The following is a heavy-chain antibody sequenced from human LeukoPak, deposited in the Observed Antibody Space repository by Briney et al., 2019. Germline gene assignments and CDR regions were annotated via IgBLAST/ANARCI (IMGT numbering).Heavy chain of an antibody. J-gene: IGHJ4*02. CDR2: IWHDGSHK. V-gene: IGHV3-33*01. Sequence: PGGSLRLSCAASGFAFNTYAMHWVRQAPGQGLEWVALIWHDGSHKFYSNSVRGQFTISRDNSKNTVSLQMNNLRPEDTAVYYCARKIFGSGSYPDFWGQGTLVIVSS. D-gene: IGHD3-10*01. CDR1: GFAFNTYA. CDR3: ARKIFGSGSYPDF.